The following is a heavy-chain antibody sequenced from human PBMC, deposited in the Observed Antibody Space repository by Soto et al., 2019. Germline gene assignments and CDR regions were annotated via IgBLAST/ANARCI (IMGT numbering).Heavy chain of an antibody. CDR3: ARATREDIVLVPSPKDV. D-gene: IGHD2-2*01. CDR2: IYYSGST. Sequence: SETLSLTCTVSGGSISSGDYYWSWIRHPPGKGLEWIGYIYYSGSTYYNPSLKSRVTISVDTSKNQFSLKLSSVTAADTAVYYCARATREDIVLVPSPKDVWGQGTSVT. CDR1: GGSISSGDYY. J-gene: IGHJ6*02. V-gene: IGHV4-30-4*01.